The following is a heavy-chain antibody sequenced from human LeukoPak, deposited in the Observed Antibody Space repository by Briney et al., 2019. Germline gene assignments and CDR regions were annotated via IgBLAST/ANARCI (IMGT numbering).Heavy chain of an antibody. J-gene: IGHJ4*02. V-gene: IGHV1-2*02. CDR3: ARPTGGDYYDSSGYYPFDY. CDR2: IKPNSGGT. CDR1: GYTFTNYY. D-gene: IGHD3-22*01. Sequence: GPVKVSCKASGYTFTNYYMHWVRQAPGQGLEWMGWIKPNSGGTNSAQKFQGRVTMTTDTSTSTAYMELRSLRSDDTAVYYCARPTGGDYYDSSGYYPFDYWGQGTLVTVSS.